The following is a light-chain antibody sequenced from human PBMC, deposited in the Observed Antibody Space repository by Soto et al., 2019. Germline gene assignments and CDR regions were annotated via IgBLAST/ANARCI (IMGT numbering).Light chain of an antibody. CDR1: QGISSY. V-gene: IGKV1-8*01. CDR3: QHYNSYPEA. Sequence: AIRMPQSPSSFSASTGDRVTITCRASQGISSYLAWYQQKPGKAPKLLIYKASTLKSGVPSRFSGSGSGTEFTLTISSLQPDDFATYYCQHYNSYPEAFGQGTKVDIK. CDR2: KAS. J-gene: IGKJ1*01.